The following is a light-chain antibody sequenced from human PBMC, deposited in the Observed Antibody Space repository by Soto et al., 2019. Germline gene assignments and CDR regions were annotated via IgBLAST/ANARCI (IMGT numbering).Light chain of an antibody. V-gene: IGLV1-40*01. Sequence: QSVLTQPPSVCGAPGQRVTISCTGSSSNIGAGYDVHWYQQLPGTAPKLLIYGNSNRPSGVPDRFSGSKSGTSASLAITGLQAEDEADYYCQSYDSSLSGKVVFGGGTKVTVL. CDR3: QSYDSSLSGKVV. J-gene: IGLJ2*01. CDR1: SSNIGAGYD. CDR2: GNS.